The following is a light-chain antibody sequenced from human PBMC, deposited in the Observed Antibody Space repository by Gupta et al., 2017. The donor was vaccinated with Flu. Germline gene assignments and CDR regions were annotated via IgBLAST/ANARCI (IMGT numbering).Light chain of an antibody. J-gene: IGKJ1*01. Sequence: LVMTQSPATLSVSPGERATLSCRASQSVSSSLAWYQQKPGQTPRLLIYGASTRATGIPARFSGSGSGTEFTLTISSLQSEDFAVYYCQQDKYWPGTFGQGTKVEIK. CDR2: GAS. CDR1: QSVSSS. CDR3: QQDKYWPGT. V-gene: IGKV3-15*01.